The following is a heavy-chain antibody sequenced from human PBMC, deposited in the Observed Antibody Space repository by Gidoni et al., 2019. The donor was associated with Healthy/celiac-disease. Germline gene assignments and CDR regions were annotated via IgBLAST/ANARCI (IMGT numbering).Heavy chain of an antibody. CDR3: ARHRQGGVAGDRRFDP. CDR1: GGSISSSSYY. V-gene: IGHV4-39*01. Sequence: SLTCTVSGGSISSSSYYWGWIRQPPGKGLEWIGSIYYSGSTYYNPSLKSRVTISVDTSKNQFSLKLSSVTAADTAVYYCARHRQGGVAGDRRFDPWGQGTLVTVSS. CDR2: IYYSGST. D-gene: IGHD2-15*01. J-gene: IGHJ5*02.